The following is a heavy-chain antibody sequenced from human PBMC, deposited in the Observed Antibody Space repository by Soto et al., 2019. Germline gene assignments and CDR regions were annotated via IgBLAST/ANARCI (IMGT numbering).Heavy chain of an antibody. J-gene: IGHJ5*01. CDR1: GFKFNIYG. CDR3: ARCRGPQTVTTGFDP. CDR2: ISSGSTTM. Sequence: GGSLRLSCAASGFKFNIYGMNWVRQAPGKGLEWITYISSGSTTMYYADSVKGRFAISRDNANNSVFLQLTSLRDDDTAVYYCARCRGPQTVTTGFDPWGQGTLVTVSS. D-gene: IGHD4-4*01. V-gene: IGHV3-48*02.